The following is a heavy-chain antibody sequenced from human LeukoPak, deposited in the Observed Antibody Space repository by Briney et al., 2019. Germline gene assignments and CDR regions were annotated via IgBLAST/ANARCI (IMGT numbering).Heavy chain of an antibody. CDR1: GDTFISYG. CDR3: ASHKYCSSTSCYAFDI. CDR2: ISANNANT. D-gene: IGHD2-2*01. J-gene: IGHJ3*02. Sequence: RASVKASCKASGDTFISYGISWVRQAPGQGLEWMGWISANNANTNYAQKLQGRVTMTTDTSTSTAYMELRSLRSDDTAVYYCASHKYCSSTSCYAFDIWGQGTMVTVSS. V-gene: IGHV1-18*01.